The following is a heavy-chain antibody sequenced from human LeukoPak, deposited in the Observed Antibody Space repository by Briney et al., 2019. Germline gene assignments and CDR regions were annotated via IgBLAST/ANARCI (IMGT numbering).Heavy chain of an antibody. CDR1: GGSFSGYY. CDR2: INHSGST. D-gene: IGHD3-22*01. J-gene: IGHJ4*02. V-gene: IGHV4-34*01. CDR3: ARMMGVEAGYSL. Sequence: TSETLSLTCAVYGGSFSGYYWSWIRQPPGKGLEWIGEINHSGSTNYNPSLKSRVTISVDTSKNQFSLKLSSVTAADTAVYYCARMMGVEAGYSLRGQGTLVTVSS.